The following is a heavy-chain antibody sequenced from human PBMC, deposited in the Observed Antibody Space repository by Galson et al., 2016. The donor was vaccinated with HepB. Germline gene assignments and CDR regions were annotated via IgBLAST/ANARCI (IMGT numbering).Heavy chain of an antibody. CDR2: IKQDGSEK. Sequence: SLRPSCAASGFTFSSYWMSWVRQAPGKGLEWVANIKQDGSEKYHVDSVKGRFTISRDNAKNSLFLQMNSLRAEDTAVYYCARDSRRKPYSSSQGGLLDYWGQGTLVTVSS. CDR1: GFTFSSYW. J-gene: IGHJ4*02. CDR3: ARDSRRKPYSSSQGGLLDY. V-gene: IGHV3-7*01. D-gene: IGHD6-13*01.